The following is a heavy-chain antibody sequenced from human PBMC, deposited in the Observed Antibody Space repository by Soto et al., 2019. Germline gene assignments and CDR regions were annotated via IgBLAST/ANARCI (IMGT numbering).Heavy chain of an antibody. CDR2: INPNSGNT. V-gene: IGHV1-8*01. J-gene: IGHJ1*01. Sequence: QVQLVQSGAEVKKPGASVKVSCEASGYTFTGYDLNWVRQATGQGPEWMGWINPNSGNTGYAQNFQGRVTMTRDTSISTAYMELSSLRSEDTAVYYCARGPYSSGNNRFQYWGQGTLVAVSS. D-gene: IGHD3-22*01. CDR1: GYTFTGYD. CDR3: ARGPYSSGNNRFQY.